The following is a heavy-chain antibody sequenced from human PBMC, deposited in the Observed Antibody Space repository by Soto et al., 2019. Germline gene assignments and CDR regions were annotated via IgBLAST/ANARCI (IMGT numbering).Heavy chain of an antibody. CDR3: AREGVRGMDA. D-gene: IGHD3-16*01. Sequence: QVQLVQSGAEVKKPGASVKVSCKASGYTFTSYDINWVRQATGQGLEWMGWMNPNSANTGYAQKFXXRVTMTGNISISTAYMELSSLRSEDTDVYYCAREGVRGMDAWGQGTTVTVSS. CDR2: MNPNSANT. J-gene: IGHJ6*02. V-gene: IGHV1-8*01. CDR1: GYTFTSYD.